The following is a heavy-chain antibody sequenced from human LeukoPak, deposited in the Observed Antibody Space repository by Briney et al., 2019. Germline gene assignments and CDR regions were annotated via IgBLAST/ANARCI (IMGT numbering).Heavy chain of an antibody. D-gene: IGHD1-26*01. CDR1: GGSTSSFH. CDR2: MSNRGSP. J-gene: IGHJ6*03. CDR3: ARSSVGAEDYFYYYIDV. Sequence: SETLSLTCTISGGSTSSFHWNWIRQSPGRGLEWIAYMSNRGSPNYASYLESRLTISVDRATNKVYLKMASVTAADTATYYCARSSVGAEDYFYYYIDVWGKGTTVTVSS. V-gene: IGHV4-59*01.